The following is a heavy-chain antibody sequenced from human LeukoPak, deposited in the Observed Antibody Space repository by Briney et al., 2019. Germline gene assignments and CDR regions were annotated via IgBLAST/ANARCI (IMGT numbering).Heavy chain of an antibody. CDR2: IYPGDSDT. D-gene: IGHD2-2*02. Sequence: NPGESLKISCKGSGYSFTSYWIGWVRQMPGKGLEWMGIIYPGDSDTRYSPSFQGQVTISADKSISTAYLQWSSPKASDTAMYYCATVADIVVVPAVIPSAFDYWGQGTLVTVSS. V-gene: IGHV5-51*01. J-gene: IGHJ4*02. CDR3: ATVADIVVVPAVIPSAFDY. CDR1: GYSFTSYW.